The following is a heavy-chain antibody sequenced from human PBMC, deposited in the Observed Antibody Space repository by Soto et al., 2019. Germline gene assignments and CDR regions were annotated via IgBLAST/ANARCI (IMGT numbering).Heavy chain of an antibody. D-gene: IGHD1-26*01. V-gene: IGHV3-15*01. CDR3: GWDI. Sequence: VQLVESWGGLVKPGGSLRLSCVASGFTFSNAWMSWVRQAPGKGLEWVGRIKRKTDGGTTDYAASVNGRFTISRDDSKNALFLERNSLKTEDTAVYFCGWDIWGQGTLVTVSS. CDR2: IKRKTDGGTT. J-gene: IGHJ4*02. CDR1: GFTFSNAW.